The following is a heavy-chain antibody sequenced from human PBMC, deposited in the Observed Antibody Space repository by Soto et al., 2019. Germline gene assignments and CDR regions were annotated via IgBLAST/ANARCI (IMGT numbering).Heavy chain of an antibody. J-gene: IGHJ4*02. CDR2: ISAYNGNT. Sequence: GASVKVSCKASGYTFTSYGISWVRQAPGQGLEWMGWISAYNGNTNYAQKLQGRVTMTTDTSTSTAYMELRSPRSDDTAVYYCARGSSLWFGPTQGGGHYFDYRGQGTLVTVSS. CDR1: GYTFTSYG. D-gene: IGHD3-10*01. CDR3: ARGSSLWFGPTQGGGHYFDY. V-gene: IGHV1-18*01.